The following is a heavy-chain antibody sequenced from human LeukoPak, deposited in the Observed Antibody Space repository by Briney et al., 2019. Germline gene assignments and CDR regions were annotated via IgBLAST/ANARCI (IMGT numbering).Heavy chain of an antibody. J-gene: IGHJ6*02. CDR1: GFTFSSSG. D-gene: IGHD3-22*01. V-gene: IGHV3-30*18. Sequence: GRSLRLSCAASGFTFSSSGMRWVRHAPGKRLVWVAVISYDGSTKNYADSVKGRFTISRDNSKNALYLQMNSLRAEDTAVYYCTKDDDSSGYFYYYYGMDVRGQGNTVTVSS. CDR2: ISYDGSTK. CDR3: TKDDDSSGYFYYYYGMDV.